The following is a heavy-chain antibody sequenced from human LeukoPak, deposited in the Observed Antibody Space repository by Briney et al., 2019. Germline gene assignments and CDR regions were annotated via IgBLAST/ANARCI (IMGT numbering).Heavy chain of an antibody. V-gene: IGHV4-34*01. CDR2: INHSGST. D-gene: IGHD4-17*01. Sequence: SETLSLTCAVYGGSFSGYYWSWIRQPPGKGLEWIGEINHSGSTNYNPSLKSRVTVSVDASKNQFSLKLSSVTAADTAVYYCARVPPDYNDLHDALDLWGQGTVVTVSS. CDR1: GGSFSGYY. J-gene: IGHJ3*01. CDR3: ARVPPDYNDLHDALDL.